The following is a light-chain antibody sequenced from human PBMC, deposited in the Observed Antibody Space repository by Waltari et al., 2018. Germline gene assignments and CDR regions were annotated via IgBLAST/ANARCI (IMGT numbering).Light chain of an antibody. V-gene: IGKV4-1*01. CDR3: QQYYSTPYT. CDR2: WAS. Sequence: DIVMTQTPDALAVSLGEKATIACKSSQSLLFSSKNKNYIAWYQQKAGRPPRLLISWASSRESGVPDRFIGSGSGTEFALTITGLQAEDVAVYYCQQYYSTPYTFGQGTKLEIK. J-gene: IGKJ2*01. CDR1: QSLLFSSKNKNY.